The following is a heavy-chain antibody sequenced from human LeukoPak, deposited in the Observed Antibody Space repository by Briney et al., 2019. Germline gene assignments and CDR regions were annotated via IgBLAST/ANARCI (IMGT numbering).Heavy chain of an antibody. CDR1: GHTFNIHY. CDR2: INCGDGIL. V-gene: IGHV1-46*02. D-gene: IGHD3-3*01. Sequence: AASVKISCKASGHTFNIHYIHCVPQAPAQGLECRGLINCGDGILGYAQTFQGRDMLTRDTSTSTVYMELRSLRSEDTAMYYCASEKKYDDKYFRSWGRGTVVTVSS. CDR3: ASEKKYDDKYFRS. J-gene: IGHJ4*02.